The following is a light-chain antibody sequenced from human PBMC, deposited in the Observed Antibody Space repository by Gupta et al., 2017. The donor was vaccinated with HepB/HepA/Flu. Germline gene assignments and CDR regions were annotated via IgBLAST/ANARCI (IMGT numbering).Light chain of an antibody. J-gene: IGKJ5*01. CDR2: DAS. CDR3: QQHDNLPIT. V-gene: IGKV1-33*01. CDR1: QDISSS. Sequence: DIQMTQSPSSLSASVGDRITITCQASQDISSSLSWYQQKPGKAPKLLIYDASSLETGVPSRFSGSGSGKDFTFAISGLQPEDLETYYCQQHDNLPITFGQGTRLEIK.